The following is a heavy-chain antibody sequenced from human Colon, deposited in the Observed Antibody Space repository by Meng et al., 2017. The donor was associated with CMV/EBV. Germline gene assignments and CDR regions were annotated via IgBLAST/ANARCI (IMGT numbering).Heavy chain of an antibody. CDR1: FTVHNAW. V-gene: IGHV3-15*01. J-gene: IGHJ4*02. CDR2: IKSKTDGATT. Sequence: FTVHNAWMSWVRQAPGKGLEWIGHIKSKTDGATTDYAAPVKGRFTISRDDSKNTVYLQMNSLKSEDTAVYYCTTAAPFYHKSEYYDYWGQGTLVTVSS. D-gene: IGHD2/OR15-2a*01. CDR3: TTAAPFYHKSEYYDY.